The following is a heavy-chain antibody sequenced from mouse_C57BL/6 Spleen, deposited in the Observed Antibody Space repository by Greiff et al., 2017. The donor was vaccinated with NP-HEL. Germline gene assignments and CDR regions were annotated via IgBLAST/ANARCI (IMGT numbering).Heavy chain of an antibody. J-gene: IGHJ2*01. V-gene: IGHV5-16*01. CDR3: ARAPNYYGSSHVAY. CDR1: GFTFSDYY. CDR2: INSDGSST. Sequence: DVMLVESEGGLVQPGSSMKLSCTASGFTFSDYYMAWVRQVPEKGLEWVANINSDGSSTYYLDSLKSRFIISRDNAKNILYLQMSSLKSEETATYYCARAPNYYGSSHVAYWGQGTTLTVSS. D-gene: IGHD1-1*01.